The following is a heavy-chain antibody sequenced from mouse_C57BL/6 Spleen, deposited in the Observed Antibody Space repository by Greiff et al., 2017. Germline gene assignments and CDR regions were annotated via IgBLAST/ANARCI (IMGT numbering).Heavy chain of an antibody. D-gene: IGHD2-10*01. Sequence: QVQLQQSGAELVKPGPSVKLSCKASGYTFTEYTIHWVKQRSGQGLEWIGWFYPGSGSIKYNEKFKDKATLTADKSSSPVYMELSRLTSEDSAVYFCARHVTYYGNYDWYLDVWGRGTTVTVSS. CDR3: ARHVTYYGNYDWYLDV. CDR2: FYPGSGSI. CDR1: GYTFTEYT. V-gene: IGHV1-62-2*01. J-gene: IGHJ1*03.